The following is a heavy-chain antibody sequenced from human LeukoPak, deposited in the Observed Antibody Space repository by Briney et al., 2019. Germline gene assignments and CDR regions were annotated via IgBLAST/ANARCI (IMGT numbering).Heavy chain of an antibody. J-gene: IGHJ4*02. CDR2: IYYSGSA. CDR1: GGSISSYY. Sequence: SETLSLTCTVSGGSISSYYWSWLRQPPGKGLEWIGYIYYSGSANYNPSLKSRVTISVDTSKNQFSLKLSSVTAADTAVYYCARDIGSSWYDYWGQGTLVTVSS. CDR3: ARDIGSSWYDY. V-gene: IGHV4-59*01. D-gene: IGHD6-13*01.